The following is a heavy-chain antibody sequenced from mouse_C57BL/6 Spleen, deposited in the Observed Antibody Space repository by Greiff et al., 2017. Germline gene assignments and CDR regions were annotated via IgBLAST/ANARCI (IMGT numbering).Heavy chain of an antibody. CDR3: ARSEGDAMDY. Sequence: VQRVESGAELVKPGASVKISCKASGYAFSSYWMNWVKQRPGKGLEWIGQIYPGDGDTNYNGKFKGKATLTADKSSSTAYMQLSSLTSEDSAVYFCARSEGDAMDYWGQGTSVTVSS. V-gene: IGHV1-80*01. J-gene: IGHJ4*01. CDR1: GYAFSSYW. CDR2: IYPGDGDT.